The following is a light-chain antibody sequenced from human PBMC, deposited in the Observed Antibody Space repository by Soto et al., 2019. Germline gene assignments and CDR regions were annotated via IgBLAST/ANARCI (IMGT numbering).Light chain of an antibody. Sequence: EIVMTQSPATLSVSPGERATLSCRASQSVSSNLAWYQQKPCQAPRLLIYGASTRATGIPARFSGSGSGTEFTITISSLQSEDFAVYYCQQYNNWPRITFGQGTRLEIK. V-gene: IGKV3-15*01. CDR2: GAS. CDR1: QSVSSN. J-gene: IGKJ5*01. CDR3: QQYNNWPRIT.